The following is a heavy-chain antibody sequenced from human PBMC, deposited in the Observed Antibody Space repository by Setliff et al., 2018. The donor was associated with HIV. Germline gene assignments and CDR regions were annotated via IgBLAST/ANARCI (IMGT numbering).Heavy chain of an antibody. D-gene: IGHD1-26*01. V-gene: IGHV4-59*08. CDR2: IYYSGST. J-gene: IGHJ6*03. CDR3: ARIVRWELVATSTFFYYYMDV. Sequence: SETLSLTCTVSGGSISSYYWSWIRQPPGKGLEWIGYIYYSGSTYYNPSLKSRLTISVDTSTNQFSLKLSSVTAADTAVYYCARIVRWELVATSTFFYYYMDVWGKGTTVTVSS. CDR1: GGSISSYY.